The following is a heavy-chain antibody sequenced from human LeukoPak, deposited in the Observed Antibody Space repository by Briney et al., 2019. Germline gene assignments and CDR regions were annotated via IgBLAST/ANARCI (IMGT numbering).Heavy chain of an antibody. CDR2: ISNSGGST. CDR1: GFTFSSYG. J-gene: IGHJ4*02. CDR3: AKDRALYYYDSSDYFDY. V-gene: IGHV3-23*01. D-gene: IGHD3-22*01. Sequence: PGGSLRLSCAASGFTFSSYGMSWVRQAPGKGLEWVSVISNSGGSTDYADSVKGRFTISRDNSKNTLYLQMNSLRAEDTAVYYCAKDRALYYYDSSDYFDYWGQGTLVTVSS.